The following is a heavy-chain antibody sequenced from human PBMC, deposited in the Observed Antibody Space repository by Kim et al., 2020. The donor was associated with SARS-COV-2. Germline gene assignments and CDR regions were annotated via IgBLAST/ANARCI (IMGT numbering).Heavy chain of an antibody. D-gene: IGHD3-3*01. Sequence: GGSLRLSCAASGFTFSSYEMNWVRQAPGKGLEWVSYISSSGSTIYYADSVKGRFTISRDNAKNSLYLQMNSLRAEDTAVHYCARDGITIFGVVTGAGGMDVWGQGTTVTVSS. CDR1: GFTFSSYE. J-gene: IGHJ6*02. CDR2: ISSSGSTI. CDR3: ARDGITIFGVVTGAGGMDV. V-gene: IGHV3-48*03.